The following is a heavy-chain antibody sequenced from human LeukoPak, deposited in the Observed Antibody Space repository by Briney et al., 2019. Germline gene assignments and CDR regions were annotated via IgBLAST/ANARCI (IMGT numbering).Heavy chain of an antibody. CDR2: INHSGST. V-gene: IGHV4-34*01. D-gene: IGHD1-1*01. CDR1: GGSFSGYY. CDR3: VRGTGTFDL. Sequence: SETLSLTCAVYGGSFSGYYWSWIRQPPGKGLEWIGEINHSGSTNYNPSLKSRVTISVDTSKNQFSLKLSSVTAADTAVYYCVRGTGTFDLWGRGTLVTVSS. J-gene: IGHJ2*01.